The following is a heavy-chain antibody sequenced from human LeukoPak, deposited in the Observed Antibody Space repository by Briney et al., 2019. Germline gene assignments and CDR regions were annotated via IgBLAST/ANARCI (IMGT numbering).Heavy chain of an antibody. CDR3: ARVIVTATHVPDAFDL. CDR2: IHHTGSD. J-gene: IGHJ3*01. CDR1: GYSISAGYF. Sequence: SETLSLTCAISGYSISAGYFWGWIRPSPVKGLEWSWSIHHTGSDYYNPSLKSRVTIAIDTSKNHFSLNLTSVTAADTAVFFCARVIVTATHVPDAFDLWGQGILVTVSS. V-gene: IGHV4-38-2*01. D-gene: IGHD1-26*01.